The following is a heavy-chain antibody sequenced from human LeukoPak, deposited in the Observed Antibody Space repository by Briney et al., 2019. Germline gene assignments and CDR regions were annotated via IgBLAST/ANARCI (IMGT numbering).Heavy chain of an antibody. CDR3: ARRGAVSGGSDY. Sequence: GGSLRLSCAASGFTFSSSGMHWVRQAPGKGLEWVAFIRYGGSHKYYADSVKGRFTISRDNSKNTLYLQMGSLRAEDMAVYYCARRGAVSGGSDYWGQGTLVTVSS. CDR2: IRYGGSHK. V-gene: IGHV3-30*02. J-gene: IGHJ4*02. D-gene: IGHD3-16*01. CDR1: GFTFSSSG.